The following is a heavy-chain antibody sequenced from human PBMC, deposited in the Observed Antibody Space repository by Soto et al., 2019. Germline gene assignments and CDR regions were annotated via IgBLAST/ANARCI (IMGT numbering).Heavy chain of an antibody. D-gene: IGHD3-3*02. CDR1: GYNFTTFW. Sequence: GESLKISCKASGYNFTTFWISWMRQVPGKGLEWMGRIDPSDSYSNYSPSFQGHITISADKSINTAYLHFSNLKASDTAVYYCARHFPLPTDLQFYYYYYYGVDVWGHGTAVTVSS. CDR2: IDPSDSYS. CDR3: ARHFPLPTDLQFYYYYYYGVDV. V-gene: IGHV5-10-1*01. J-gene: IGHJ6*02.